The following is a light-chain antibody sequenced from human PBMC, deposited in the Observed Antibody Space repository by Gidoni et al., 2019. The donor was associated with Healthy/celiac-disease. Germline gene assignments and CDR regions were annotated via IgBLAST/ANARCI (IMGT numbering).Light chain of an antibody. CDR2: AAS. J-gene: IGKJ4*01. Sequence: DIQMTQSPSSLSASVGDRVTITCRASQSISSDLNWYQQKPGKAPKLLIYAASSLQSGVPSRFSGSGSGTDFTLTIISLQPEDFATYYCQQSYSTPLTFGGGTKVEIK. CDR3: QQSYSTPLT. V-gene: IGKV1-39*01. CDR1: QSISSD.